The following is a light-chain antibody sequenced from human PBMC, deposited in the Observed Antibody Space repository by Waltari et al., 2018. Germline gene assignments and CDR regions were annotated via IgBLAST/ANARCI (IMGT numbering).Light chain of an antibody. CDR3: SSYTSSTTNV. V-gene: IGLV2-14*03. J-gene: IGLJ6*01. CDR1: RSDIGGYNP. Sequence: QSALTQPASGSGSPGQSITISCTVTRSDIGGYNPVSGYQQHPGKVPKLIIYDVRGRPSGVSNRFSGSKSGNTASLTISGLQAEDEADYYCSSYTSSTTNVFGSGTKVTVL. CDR2: DVR.